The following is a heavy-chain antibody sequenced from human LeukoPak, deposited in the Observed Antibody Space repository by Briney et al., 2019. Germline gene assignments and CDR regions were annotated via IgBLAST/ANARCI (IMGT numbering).Heavy chain of an antibody. CDR1: GFTFSSYW. J-gene: IGHJ6*03. Sequence: PWGSLRLSCAASGFTFSSYWMSWVRQAPGKGLEWVANIKQDGSEKYYVDSVKGRFTISRDNAKNSLYLQMNSLRAEDTAVYYCARGTVTNHYYYYYMDVWGKGTTVTISS. D-gene: IGHD4-17*01. CDR2: IKQDGSEK. V-gene: IGHV3-7*01. CDR3: ARGTVTNHYYYYYMDV.